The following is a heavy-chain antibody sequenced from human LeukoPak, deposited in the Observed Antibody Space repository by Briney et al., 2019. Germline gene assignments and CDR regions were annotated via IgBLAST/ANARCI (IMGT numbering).Heavy chain of an antibody. CDR1: GYTFTGYY. V-gene: IGHV1-2*02. Sequence: ASVKVSCKTSGYTFTGYYMHWVRQAPGKGLEWMGWINPSSGGTYYAQKFEGRVTLTRDTSISTAYMELSRLRSDDTAVYYCARVTVTTEFDYWGQGTLLTVSS. CDR2: INPSSGGT. D-gene: IGHD4-17*01. J-gene: IGHJ4*02. CDR3: ARVTVTTEFDY.